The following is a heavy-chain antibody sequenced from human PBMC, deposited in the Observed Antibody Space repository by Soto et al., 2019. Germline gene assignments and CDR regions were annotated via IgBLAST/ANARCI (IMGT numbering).Heavy chain of an antibody. D-gene: IGHD2-15*01. CDR3: AKDYSRVAQSHNWFDP. J-gene: IGHJ5*02. Sequence: GGSLRLSCAASGFTFSSYGMHWVRQAPGKGLEWVAVISYDGSNKYYADSVKGRFTISRDNSKNTLYLQMNSLRAEDTAVYYCAKDYSRVAQSHNWFDPWGQGTLVTVSS. CDR1: GFTFSSYG. CDR2: ISYDGSNK. V-gene: IGHV3-30*18.